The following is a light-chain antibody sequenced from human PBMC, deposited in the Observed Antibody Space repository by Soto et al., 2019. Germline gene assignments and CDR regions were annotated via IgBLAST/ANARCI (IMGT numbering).Light chain of an antibody. CDR1: QGISSY. CDR3: QQVSGYPLN. CDR2: AAS. Sequence: ILMTQSPSSFSASPGDRVTITCRASQGISSYLAWYQQGPGKAPKLLIYAASTLQSGVPSRFSGSASGTEFTLTISSLQPEDFATYYCQQVSGYPLNFGGGTKVDVK. J-gene: IGKJ4*01. V-gene: IGKV1-8*01.